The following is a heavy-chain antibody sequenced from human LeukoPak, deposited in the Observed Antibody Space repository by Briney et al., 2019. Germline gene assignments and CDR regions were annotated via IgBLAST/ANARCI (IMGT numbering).Heavy chain of an antibody. CDR1: GFTFDDYA. Sequence: GGSLRLSCAASGFTFDDYAMHWVRQAPGKGLEWVSGISWNSGSIGYADSVKGRFTISRDNAKNSLYLQMNSLRAEDTALYYCASRLVRGQGTPVTVSS. CDR2: ISWNSGSI. CDR3: ASRLV. J-gene: IGHJ4*02. V-gene: IGHV3-9*01. D-gene: IGHD6-6*01.